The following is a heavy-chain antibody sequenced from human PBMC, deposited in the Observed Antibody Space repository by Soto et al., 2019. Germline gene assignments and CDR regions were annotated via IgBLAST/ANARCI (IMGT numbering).Heavy chain of an antibody. J-gene: IGHJ6*03. D-gene: IGHD6-19*01. CDR2: IYYSGST. CDR1: GGSISSRGYY. CDR3: ARMVYGASAVAFYYYYYYMDV. V-gene: IGHV4-61*08. Sequence: SETLSLTCTVSGGSISSRGYYCSLIRQHPGKGLEWIGYIYYSGSTNYNPSLKSRVTISVDTSKNQFSLKLSSVTAADTAVYYCARMVYGASAVAFYYYYYYMDVWGKGTTVTVSS.